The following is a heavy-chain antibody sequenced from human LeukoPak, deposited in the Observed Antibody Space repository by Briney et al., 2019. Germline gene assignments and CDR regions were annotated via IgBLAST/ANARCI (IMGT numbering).Heavy chain of an antibody. V-gene: IGHV1-18*01. CDR1: VYTFTSYG. CDR2: ISAYNGNT. Sequence: ASVKVFCKTSVYTFTSYGISWVLQAPAQGPEGMGWISAYNGNTNYAQKLQGRVTMTTDTSTSTAYMELRSLRSDDTAVYYCARDPGEQWLAYYYYYSGMDVWGQGTTVTVSS. CDR3: ARDPGEQWLAYYYYYSGMDV. D-gene: IGHD6-19*01. J-gene: IGHJ6*02.